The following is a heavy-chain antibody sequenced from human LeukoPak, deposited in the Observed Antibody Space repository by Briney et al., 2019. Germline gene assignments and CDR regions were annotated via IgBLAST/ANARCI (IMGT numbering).Heavy chain of an antibody. CDR1: GDSVSSNSAA. V-gene: IGHV6-1*01. J-gene: IGHJ3*02. D-gene: IGHD6-19*01. CDR2: TYYRSKWYY. CDR3: ARVSYMGGAWYGTFDI. Sequence: SQTLSLTCAISGDSVSSNSAAWNWVRQSPSRGLERLGRTYYRSKWYYDYAVSVKSRITINPDTSKNQFSLQLSSVTPEDTAVYYCARVSYMGGAWYGTFDIWGQGTMVTVSS.